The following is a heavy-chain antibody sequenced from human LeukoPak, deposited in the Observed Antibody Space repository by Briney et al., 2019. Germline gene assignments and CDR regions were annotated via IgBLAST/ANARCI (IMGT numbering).Heavy chain of an antibody. CDR1: VYTFTSYG. CDR3: GRSVGIAVAGTLIT. Sequence: ASETVSCKASVYTFTSYGISWVRQAPPQGLERVGWISAYNGKRHYAQKLQGRVNMTTDTSTSTACMELRSLRSDDTAVYYCGRSVGIAVAGTLITWGQGTLVTV. CDR2: ISAYNGKR. D-gene: IGHD6-19*01. V-gene: IGHV1-18*01. J-gene: IGHJ5*02.